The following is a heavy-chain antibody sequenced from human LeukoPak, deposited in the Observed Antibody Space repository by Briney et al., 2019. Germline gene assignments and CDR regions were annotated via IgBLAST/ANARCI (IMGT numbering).Heavy chain of an antibody. CDR3: ARAMYYYDSSGYYNY. D-gene: IGHD3-22*01. CDR2: IYYSGST. CDR1: GGSITNYY. J-gene: IGHJ4*02. Sequence: SETLSLTCTVSGGSITNYYWSWIRQPPGKGLEWIGYIYYSGSTKYKSSLKSRVTISVDTSKNQFSLKLSSVTAADTAVYYCARAMYYYDSSGYYNYWGQGTLVTVSS. V-gene: IGHV4-59*12.